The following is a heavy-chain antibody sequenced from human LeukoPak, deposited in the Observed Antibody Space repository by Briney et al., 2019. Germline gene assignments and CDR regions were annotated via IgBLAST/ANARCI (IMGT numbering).Heavy chain of an antibody. J-gene: IGHJ6*03. CDR3: ASGSLGDGYGVGDYYQYMDV. CDR1: GGTFNSYA. D-gene: IGHD5-24*01. CDR2: IMPLFGTA. V-gene: IGHV1-69*05. Sequence: SVKVSCKASGGTFNSYAISWVRQAPGQGLEWMGGIMPLFGTANYAQEFQGRVTSTTDESASTAYMEVSSLRSEDTAVYYCASGSLGDGYGVGDYYQYMDVWGKGTTVTVSS.